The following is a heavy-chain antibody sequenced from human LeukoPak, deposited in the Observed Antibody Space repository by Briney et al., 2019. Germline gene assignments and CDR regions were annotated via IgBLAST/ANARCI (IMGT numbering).Heavy chain of an antibody. CDR3: ARGHYYDSSGYPEDFDY. D-gene: IGHD3-22*01. J-gene: IGHJ4*02. Sequence: GGSLRLSCAASGFTFSDYTIHWVRQAPGKGLEWVAVISYHGTGQYYADSVKGRFSISRDNSKNTLYLQMNSLRTEDTAVYFCARGHYYDSSGYPEDFDYWGQGTLVTVSS. CDR1: GFTFSDYT. CDR2: ISYHGTGQ. V-gene: IGHV3-30*04.